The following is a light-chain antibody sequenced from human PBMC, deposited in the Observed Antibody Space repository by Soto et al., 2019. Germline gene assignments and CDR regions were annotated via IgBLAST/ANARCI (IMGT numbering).Light chain of an antibody. V-gene: IGKV3-15*01. CDR3: QQTKDWPAT. CDR1: QSVTRY. J-gene: IGKJ1*01. Sequence: DIVMTQSASTLSVSAGERATLSCRASQSVTRYLAWYQQKPGQAPRLLMYDASTRAAGIPVRFSGSGYGTEFTLTISSLQSEDFGVYYCQQTKDWPATFGQGTKVDIK. CDR2: DAS.